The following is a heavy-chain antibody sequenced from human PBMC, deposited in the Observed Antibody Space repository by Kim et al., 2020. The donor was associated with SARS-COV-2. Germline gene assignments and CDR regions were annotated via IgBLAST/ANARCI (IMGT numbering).Heavy chain of an antibody. CDR2: ITPMVDVA. V-gene: IGHV1-69*02. Sequence: SVKVSCKASGGIFTNYPINWLRRAPGQGLEWMGRITPMVDVATYAQRFQGRVSITADKSTTTSYMELRSLTSDDTAVYYCARRCLGLSCPKGVSLDSCGQGTRVTVS. CDR1: GGIFTNYP. CDR3: ARRCLGLSCPKGVSLDS. J-gene: IGHJ4*02. D-gene: IGHD2-8*01.